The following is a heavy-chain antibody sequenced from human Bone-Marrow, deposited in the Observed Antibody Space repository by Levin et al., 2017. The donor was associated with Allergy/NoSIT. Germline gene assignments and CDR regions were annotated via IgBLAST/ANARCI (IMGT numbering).Heavy chain of an antibody. CDR2: ISESGGRT. D-gene: IGHD3-22*01. V-gene: IGHV3-23*01. CDR3: AREDSSGHYPGDVSWFDP. Sequence: PGGSLRLSCTASGFTLNSYAMSWVRQGPGKGLEWVSSISESGGRTHHEDSVKGRFTISRDNSKNTLYLQMNSLRVEDTAVYFCAREDSSGHYPGDVSWFDPWGQGTLVTVSS. CDR1: GFTLNSYA. J-gene: IGHJ5*02.